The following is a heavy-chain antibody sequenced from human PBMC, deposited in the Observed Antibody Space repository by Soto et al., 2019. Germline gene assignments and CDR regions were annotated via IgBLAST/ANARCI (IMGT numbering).Heavy chain of an antibody. CDR1: GYTFTNYG. CDR3: ARGVGSGSYYNQYNWFDP. Sequence: QVQLVQSGGEVKKPGASVKVSCKASGYTFTNYGISWVRQAPGQGLEWMGWINVYNGNTKYAQKVQGRVTMTTDTSKSTAYMELRSLRSDDTAVYYGARGVGSGSYYNQYNWFDPWGQGTLVTVSS. V-gene: IGHV1-18*01. CDR2: INVYNGNT. J-gene: IGHJ5*02. D-gene: IGHD3-10*01.